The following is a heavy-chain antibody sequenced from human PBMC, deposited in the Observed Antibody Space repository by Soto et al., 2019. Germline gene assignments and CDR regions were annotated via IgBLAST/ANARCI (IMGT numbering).Heavy chain of an antibody. J-gene: IGHJ4*02. Sequence: SETLSLTCSVSGGSISSGDYYWSWVRQPPGKGLEWIGSIYYSGATYYNPSLKSRITMSVDTSKNQFSLRLTSLTAADTAVYYCARGNRGYDYWGQGTLVTVSS. CDR1: GGSISSGDYY. V-gene: IGHV4-30-4*01. CDR2: IYYSGAT. D-gene: IGHD5-12*01. CDR3: ARGNRGYDY.